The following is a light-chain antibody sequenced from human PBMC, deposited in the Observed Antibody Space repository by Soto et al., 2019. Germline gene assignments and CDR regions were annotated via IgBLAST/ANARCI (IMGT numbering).Light chain of an antibody. J-gene: IGLJ2*01. Sequence: QSALTQPRSVSGSPGQSVTISCTGTSSDVGGYNYVSWYQQHPGKAPKLMIYDGSKRPSGVPDRFSGSKSGNTASLTISGLQAEDEADYCCSSYAGTYTYVVFGGGTKLTVL. CDR1: SSDVGGYNY. V-gene: IGLV2-11*01. CDR2: DGS. CDR3: SSYAGTYTYVV.